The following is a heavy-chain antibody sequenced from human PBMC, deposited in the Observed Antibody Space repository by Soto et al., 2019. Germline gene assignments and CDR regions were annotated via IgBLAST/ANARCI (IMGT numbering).Heavy chain of an antibody. CDR2: IYSGVST. V-gene: IGHV3-53*01. CDR1: GFTVSSNY. Sequence: GGSLRLSCAASGFTVSSNYMSWVRQAPGKGLEWVSVIYSGVSTYYADSVKGRFTISRDNSKNTLYLQMNSLRAEDTAVYYCASNSGYYGSGSPYYYYYMDVWGKGTTVTVSS. D-gene: IGHD3-10*01. J-gene: IGHJ6*03. CDR3: ASNSGYYGSGSPYYYYYMDV.